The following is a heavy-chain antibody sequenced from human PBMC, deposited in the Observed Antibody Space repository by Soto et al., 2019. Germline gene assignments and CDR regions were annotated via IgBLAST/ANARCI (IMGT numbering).Heavy chain of an antibody. CDR2: ISRSGTTI. CDR1: GFTFSSYE. V-gene: IGHV3-48*03. D-gene: IGHD3-16*01. Sequence: LRLSCSASGFTFSSYEMNWVRQAPGKGLEWVSYISRSGTTIYYADSVKGRFTISRDNAKNSLYLQMNSLTAEDTAVYYCARDEGLRSGAYFDYWGQGTLVTVS. CDR3: ARDEGLRSGAYFDY. J-gene: IGHJ4*02.